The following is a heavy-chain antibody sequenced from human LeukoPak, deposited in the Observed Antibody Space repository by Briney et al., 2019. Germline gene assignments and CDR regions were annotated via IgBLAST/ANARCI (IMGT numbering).Heavy chain of an antibody. CDR3: ARGGWLRRKDGYYYFYYMDV. D-gene: IGHD5-12*01. CDR1: GFTFSSYA. Sequence: GGSLRLSCAASGFTFSSYAMSWVRQAPGKGLEWVSAISGSGGSTYYADSVKGRFTISRDNSKNTLYLQMNSLRAEDTAVYFCARGGWLRRKDGYYYFYYMDVWGNGTTVTVTS. J-gene: IGHJ6*03. CDR2: ISGSGGST. V-gene: IGHV3-23*01.